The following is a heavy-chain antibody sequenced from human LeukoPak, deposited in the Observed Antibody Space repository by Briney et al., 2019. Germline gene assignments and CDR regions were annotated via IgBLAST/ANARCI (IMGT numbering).Heavy chain of an antibody. J-gene: IGHJ6*02. CDR3: ARDQGYSYGYWNYYYGMDV. V-gene: IGHV1-18*01. D-gene: IGHD5-18*01. CDR1: GYTFTSYG. Sequence: VSVKVSCKASGYTFTSYGISWVRQAPGQGLEWMGWISAYNGNTNYAQKLQGRVTMTTDTSTSTAYMELRSLRSDGTAVYYCARDQGYSYGYWNYYYGMDVWGQGTTVTVSS. CDR2: ISAYNGNT.